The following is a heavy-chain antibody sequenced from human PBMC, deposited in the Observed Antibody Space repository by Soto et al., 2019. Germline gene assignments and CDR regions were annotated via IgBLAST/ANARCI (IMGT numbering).Heavy chain of an antibody. CDR2: IKQDGSEK. Sequence: GGSLRLSCAASGFTFSSYWMSWVRQAPGKGLEWVANIKQDGSEKYYVDSVKGRFTISRDNAKNSLYLQMNSLRAEDTAVYYCARDTEIPWYTPLGGVDYWGQGTLVTVSS. D-gene: IGHD2-2*02. J-gene: IGHJ4*02. V-gene: IGHV3-7*01. CDR1: GFTFSSYW. CDR3: ARDTEIPWYTPLGGVDY.